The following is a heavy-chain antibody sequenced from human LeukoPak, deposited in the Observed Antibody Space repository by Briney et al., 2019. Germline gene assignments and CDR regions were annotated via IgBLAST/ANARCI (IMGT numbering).Heavy chain of an antibody. J-gene: IGHJ5*02. D-gene: IGHD2-2*01. CDR2: INPNSGGT. CDR1: GYTFTGYY. Sequence: ASVKVSCKASGYTFTGYYMHWVRQAPAQGLEWMGWINPNSGGTNYAQKFQGRVTMTRDASISTAYMELSRLRSDDTAVYYCAREGGYCSSTSCKEIWFDPWGQGTLVTVSS. V-gene: IGHV1-2*02. CDR3: AREGGYCSSTSCKEIWFDP.